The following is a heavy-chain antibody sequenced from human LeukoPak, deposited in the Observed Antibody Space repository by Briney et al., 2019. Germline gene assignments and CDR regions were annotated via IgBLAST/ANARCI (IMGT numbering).Heavy chain of an antibody. J-gene: IGHJ5*02. D-gene: IGHD6-13*01. CDR1: GGSISSYY. Sequence: SETLSLTCTVSGGSISSYYWSWIRQPPGEGLEWIGYIYYSGSTNYNPSLKSRVTISVDPSKNQFSLKMSSVTAVDTAVYYCAREHIAAPGRFDLWGQGTLVIVSS. CDR2: IYYSGST. CDR3: AREHIAAPGRFDL. V-gene: IGHV4-59*01.